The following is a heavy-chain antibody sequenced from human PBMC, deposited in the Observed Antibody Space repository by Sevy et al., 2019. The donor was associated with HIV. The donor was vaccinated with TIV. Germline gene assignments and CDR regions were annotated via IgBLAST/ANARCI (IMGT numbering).Heavy chain of an antibody. D-gene: IGHD6-13*01. J-gene: IGHJ4*02. CDR3: ARGALYSSITIDY. CDR2: IWYDGSNK. CDR1: GFTFSSYG. V-gene: IGHV3-33*01. Sequence: GGSLRLSCAASGFTFSSYGMHWVRQAPGKGLEWVAVIWYDGSNKYYADSVKGRFTISRDNSKNTLYLQMNSLRAEDTAVYYCARGALYSSITIDYWGQGTLVTVSS.